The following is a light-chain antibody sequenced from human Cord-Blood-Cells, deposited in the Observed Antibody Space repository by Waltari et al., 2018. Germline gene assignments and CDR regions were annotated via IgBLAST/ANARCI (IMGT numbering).Light chain of an antibody. CDR2: AAS. V-gene: IGKV1-39*01. CDR1: QSISSY. CDR3: QQSYSTPFT. J-gene: IGKJ3*01. Sequence: EIHMTQSPSSLSASVGDRVTITCRASQSISSYLNWYQQKPGKAPNLLIYAASSLQSGVPSRFSGSGSGTDFTLTISSLQPEDFATYYCQQSYSTPFTFGPGTKVDIK.